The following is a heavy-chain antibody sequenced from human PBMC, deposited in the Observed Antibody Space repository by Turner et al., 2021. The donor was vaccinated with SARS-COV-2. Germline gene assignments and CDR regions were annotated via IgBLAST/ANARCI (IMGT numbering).Heavy chain of an antibody. J-gene: IGHJ4*02. Sequence: EVQLVESGGGSVQPGGSLRLSCAVSGFTVSNNYMSWVRQAPGKGLGWVSVIYSGGNTFYADSVKGRFTISRDSSKNTLDLQMNSLRPEDTAVYYCARKNYGADRDYWGQGTLVTVSS. D-gene: IGHD4-17*01. CDR1: GFTVSNNY. CDR2: IYSGGNT. CDR3: ARKNYGADRDY. V-gene: IGHV3-53*04.